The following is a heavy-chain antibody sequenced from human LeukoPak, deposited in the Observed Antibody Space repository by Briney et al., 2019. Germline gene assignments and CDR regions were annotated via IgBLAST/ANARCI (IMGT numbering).Heavy chain of an antibody. Sequence: GGSLRLSCAASGFTFSDYYMSWIRQAPGKGLEWVSYISSSGSTIYYADSVKGRFTISSDNAKNSLYLQMNSLRAEDTAVYFCAPRRIAAAGTWFDPWGEGTLVTVSS. CDR1: GFTFSDYY. J-gene: IGHJ5*02. CDR2: ISSSGSTI. D-gene: IGHD6-13*01. V-gene: IGHV3-11*01. CDR3: APRRIAAAGTWFDP.